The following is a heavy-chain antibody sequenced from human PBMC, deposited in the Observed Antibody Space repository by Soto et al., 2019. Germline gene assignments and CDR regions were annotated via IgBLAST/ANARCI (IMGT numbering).Heavy chain of an antibody. D-gene: IGHD2-8*01. CDR2: IYWDDDK. Sequence: QITLKESGPTLVKPTQTLTLTCTFSGFSLSTSGVGVGWIRQPPGKALEWLALIYWDDDKRYSPSLKSRLTITKDTSKNQVVLTMTIMDPVDTATYYCAHRGTPVYALDYWGQGTLVTVSS. CDR3: AHRGTPVYALDY. V-gene: IGHV2-5*02. J-gene: IGHJ4*02. CDR1: GFSLSTSGVG.